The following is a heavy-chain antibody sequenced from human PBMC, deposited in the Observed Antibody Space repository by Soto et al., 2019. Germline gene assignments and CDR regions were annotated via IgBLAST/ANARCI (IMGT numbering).Heavy chain of an antibody. CDR3: AKAYDADQTGSGYHWGDAFDI. D-gene: IGHD3-22*01. J-gene: IGHJ3*02. V-gene: IGHV3-30*18. CDR2: ISYDGSNK. Sequence: QVQLVESGGGVVQPGRALRLSCAASGFTFSSYGMHWVRQAPGKGLEWVAVISYDGSNKYYADSVKGRFTISRDNSKNTLYLQMNSLRAEDTAVYYCAKAYDADQTGSGYHWGDAFDIWGQGTMVTVSS. CDR1: GFTFSSYG.